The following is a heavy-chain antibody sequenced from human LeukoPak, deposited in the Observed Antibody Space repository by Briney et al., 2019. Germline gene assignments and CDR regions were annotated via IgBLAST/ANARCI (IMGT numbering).Heavy chain of an antibody. Sequence: SETLSLTCSVSGGSTSEYYWNWIRQPPGKGLEWMGYIYSSGSGNYNPSLESRVTMSVDTSKNQFSLKLSSVTATDTAVYYCARHYGPWGQGTLVTVSS. J-gene: IGHJ4*02. V-gene: IGHV4-59*08. CDR2: IYSSGSG. CDR3: ARHYGP. CDR1: GGSTSEYY. D-gene: IGHD3-10*01.